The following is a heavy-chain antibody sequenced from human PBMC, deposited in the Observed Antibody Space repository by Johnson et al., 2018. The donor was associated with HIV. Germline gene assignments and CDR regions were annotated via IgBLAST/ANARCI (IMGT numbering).Heavy chain of an antibody. CDR3: ARMTTTVSHHDAFDI. J-gene: IGHJ3*02. Sequence: MLLVESGGGLVQPGGSLRLSCAASGFTVSSNFMSWVRQAPGKGLEWVSVIYSGDSTYYADSVKGRFTISRDNSKNTLYLQMNRLRAEDTAVYYCARMTTTVSHHDAFDIWGQGTMVTVSS. CDR1: GFTVSSNF. CDR2: IYSGDST. V-gene: IGHV3-66*01. D-gene: IGHD4-17*01.